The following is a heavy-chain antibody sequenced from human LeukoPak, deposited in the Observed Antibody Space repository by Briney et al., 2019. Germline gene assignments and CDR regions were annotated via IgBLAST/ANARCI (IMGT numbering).Heavy chain of an antibody. CDR3: ARAGIAVAYFDY. J-gene: IGHJ4*02. V-gene: IGHV1-2*02. CDR2: INPNSGGT. CDR1: GYTFTGYY. Sequence: ASVKVPCKASGYTFTGYYMHWVRQAPGQGLEWMGWINPNSGGTNYAQKFQGRVTMTRDTSISTAYMELSRLRSDDTAVYYCARAGIAVAYFDYWGQGTLVTVSS. D-gene: IGHD6-19*01.